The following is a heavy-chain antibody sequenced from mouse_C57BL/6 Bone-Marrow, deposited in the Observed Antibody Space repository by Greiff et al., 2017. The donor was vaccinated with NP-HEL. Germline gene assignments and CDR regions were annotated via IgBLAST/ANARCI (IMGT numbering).Heavy chain of an antibody. CDR3: ARSIYYDYADDPFYGMDY. Sequence: EVQLQESGGGLVQPGGSLSLSCAASGFTFTDYYMSWVRQPPGQALAWVGFIRNSAHGYTIEYSASVKGRFTISRDNSPSILYLQMNALRAEDSATYYCARSIYYDYADDPFYGMDYWGQGTSVTVSS. CDR2: IRNSAHGYTI. D-gene: IGHD2-4*01. J-gene: IGHJ4*01. V-gene: IGHV7-3*01. CDR1: GFTFTDYY.